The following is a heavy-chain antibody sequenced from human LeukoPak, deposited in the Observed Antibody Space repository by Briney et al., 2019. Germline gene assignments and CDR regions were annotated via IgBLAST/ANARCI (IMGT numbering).Heavy chain of an antibody. CDR1: GFAFSSYA. V-gene: IGHV3-23*01. CDR3: AKLKDIELGWGIDI. J-gene: IGHJ6*02. CDR2: ISSSGGST. Sequence: QSGGSLRLSCAASGFAFSSYAMTWVRQAPGKGLEWVSDISSSGGSTYYADSVKGRFTISRDNSKNTLYVQLNSLRAEDTAIYYCAKLKDIELGWGIDIWGQGTTVTVS. D-gene: IGHD2-8*01.